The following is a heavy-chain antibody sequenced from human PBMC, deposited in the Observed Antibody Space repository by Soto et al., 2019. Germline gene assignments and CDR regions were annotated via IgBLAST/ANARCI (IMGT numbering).Heavy chain of an antibody. V-gene: IGHV1-18*01. CDR1: GYTFTNFG. CDR3: ASGVTPIDY. J-gene: IGHJ4*02. CDR2: ISAYNGNT. D-gene: IGHD2-21*02. Sequence: QVQLVQSGAEVKKPGASVKVSCKASGYTFTNFGISWVRQAPGQGLEWMGWISAYNGNTNYAQNFSCRVTMTTDTSTSTADMELRSVRSNDTAVYYCASGVTPIDYWGQGTLVTVSS.